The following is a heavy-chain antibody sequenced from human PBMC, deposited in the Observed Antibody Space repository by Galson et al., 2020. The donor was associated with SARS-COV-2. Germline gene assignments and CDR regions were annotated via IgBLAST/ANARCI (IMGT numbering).Heavy chain of an antibody. V-gene: IGHV3-74*01. D-gene: IGHD4-17*01. CDR2: INSDGSST. CDR1: GFTFSSYW. CDR3: ARDLIFGLHDYGDYGAFDI. Sequence: GGSLRLSCAASGFTFSSYWMHWVRQAPGKGLVWVSRINSDGSSTSYADSVKGRFTISRDNAKNTLYLQMNSLRAEDTAVYYCARDLIFGLHDYGDYGAFDIWGQGTMVTVSS. J-gene: IGHJ3*02.